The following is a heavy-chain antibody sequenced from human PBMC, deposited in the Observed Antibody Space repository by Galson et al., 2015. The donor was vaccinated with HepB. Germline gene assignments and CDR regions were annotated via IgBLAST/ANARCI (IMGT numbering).Heavy chain of an antibody. Sequence: SLRLSCAASGFTFSSYAMSWVRQAPGKGLEWVSAISGSGGSTYYADSVKGRFTISRDYPKNTLYLQTNSLRAEDTAVYYCAKDHPCSTSCYTGPIYYWGQGTLVTVSS. CDR3: AKDHPCSTSCYTGPIYY. D-gene: IGHD2-2*02. CDR2: ISGSGGST. CDR1: GFTFSSYA. J-gene: IGHJ4*02. V-gene: IGHV3-23*01.